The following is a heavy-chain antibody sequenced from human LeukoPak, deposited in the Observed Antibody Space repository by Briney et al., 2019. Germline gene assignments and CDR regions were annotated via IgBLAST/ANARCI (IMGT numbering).Heavy chain of an antibody. CDR2: ISGSGGST. CDR1: GFSFGSYG. CDR3: ARSYYDFWSGYDDY. V-gene: IGHV3-23*01. J-gene: IGHJ4*02. Sequence: GGSLRLSCAASGFSFGSYGMSWVRQAPGKGLEWVSAISGSGGSTYYADSVKGRFTISRDNSKNTLYLQMNSLRAEDTAVYYCARSYYDFWSGYDDYWGQGTLVTVSS. D-gene: IGHD3-3*01.